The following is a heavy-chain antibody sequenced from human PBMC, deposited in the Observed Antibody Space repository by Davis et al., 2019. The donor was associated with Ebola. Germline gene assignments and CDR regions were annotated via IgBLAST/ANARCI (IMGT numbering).Heavy chain of an antibody. J-gene: IGHJ6*04. Sequence: GGSLRLSCTASGFTFGDYAMNWVRQAPGKGLEWVSSISSSSSYIYYADSVKGRFTISRDNAKNSLYLQMNSLRAEDTAVYYCARDIRGYSSGWSHYYYGMDVWGKGTTVTVSS. CDR3: ARDIRGYSSGWSHYYYGMDV. D-gene: IGHD6-19*01. CDR1: GFTFGDYA. V-gene: IGHV3-21*01. CDR2: ISSSSSYI.